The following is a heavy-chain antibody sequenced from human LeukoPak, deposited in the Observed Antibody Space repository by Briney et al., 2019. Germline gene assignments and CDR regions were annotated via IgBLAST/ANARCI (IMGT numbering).Heavy chain of an antibody. J-gene: IGHJ4*02. CDR3: AREGLSATVTPPYYFDY. D-gene: IGHD4-17*01. CDR2: INHSGST. Sequence: PSETLSLTCAVYGGSFSGYYWSWIRQPPGKGLEWIGEINHSGSTNYNPSLKSRVTISVDTSKNQFSLKLSSVTAADTAVYYCAREGLSATVTPPYYFDYWGQGTLVTVSS. V-gene: IGHV4-34*01. CDR1: GGSFSGYY.